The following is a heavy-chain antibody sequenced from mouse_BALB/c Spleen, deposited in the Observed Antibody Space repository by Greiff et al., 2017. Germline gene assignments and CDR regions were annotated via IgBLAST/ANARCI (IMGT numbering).Heavy chain of an antibody. J-gene: IGHJ3*01. CDR2: ISSGGSYT. CDR1: GFTFSSYA. D-gene: IGHD2-12*01. Sequence: EVKLVESGGGLVKPGGSLKLSCAASGFTFSSYAMSWVRQTPEKRLEWVATISSGGSYTYYPDSVKGRFTISRDNAKNTLYLQMSSLRSEDTAMYYCARLENDAFAYWGQGTLVTVSA. V-gene: IGHV5-9-3*01. CDR3: ARLENDAFAY.